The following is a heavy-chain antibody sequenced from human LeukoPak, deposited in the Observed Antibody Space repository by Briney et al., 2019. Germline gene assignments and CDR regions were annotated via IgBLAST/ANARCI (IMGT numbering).Heavy chain of an antibody. CDR1: GGTFSSYA. V-gene: IGHV1-69*06. Sequence: ASVKVSCKASGGTFSSYAISWVRQAPGQGLGWMGGMIPIFGTAQYAQKFQARVTITAAKSTTTAYMELSSLRSEDTAVYYCASRATQLVGAFDIWGQGTMVTVSS. J-gene: IGHJ3*02. CDR3: ASRATQLVGAFDI. CDR2: MIPIFGTA. D-gene: IGHD6-13*01.